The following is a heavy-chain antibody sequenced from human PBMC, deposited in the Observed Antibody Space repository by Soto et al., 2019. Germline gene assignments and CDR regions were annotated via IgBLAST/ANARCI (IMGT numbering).Heavy chain of an antibody. V-gene: IGHV1-2*02. J-gene: IGHJ1*01. CDR2: ISPYSGDT. Sequence: ASLQVSCKASENTFIGYYLHWVRQAPGQGLEWMGWISPYSGDTDSAQKFQGRVTLTRDTSTRTVYMELSRLTSDDTAIYDCAWAGTTPIFKHWGKGALVTVSS. CDR1: ENTFIGYY. CDR3: AWAGTTPIFKH. D-gene: IGHD3-3*01.